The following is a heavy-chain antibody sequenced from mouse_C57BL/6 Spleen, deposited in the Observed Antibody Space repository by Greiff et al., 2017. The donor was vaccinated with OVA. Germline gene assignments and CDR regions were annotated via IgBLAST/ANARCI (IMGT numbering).Heavy chain of an antibody. Sequence: QVQLQQPGAELVRPGSSVKLSCKASGYTFTSYWMDWVNQRPGQGLEWIGNIYPSDSETHYNQKFKDKATLTVDKSSSTAYMQLSSLTSEDSAVYYCARGVRAVRADYWGQGTTLTVSS. V-gene: IGHV1-61*01. CDR1: GYTFTSYW. CDR3: ARGVRAVRADY. CDR2: IYPSDSET. J-gene: IGHJ2*01. D-gene: IGHD3-3*01.